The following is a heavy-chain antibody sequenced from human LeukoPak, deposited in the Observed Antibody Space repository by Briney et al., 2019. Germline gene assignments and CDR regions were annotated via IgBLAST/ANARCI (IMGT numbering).Heavy chain of an antibody. CDR2: IYYSGST. CDR1: GGSIDTYY. Sequence: SETLSLTCTVSGGSIDTYYWSWVRQPPGKGLEWIGYIYYSGSTNYNPSLKSRVTISVDTSKNQFSLKLSSVTAADTAVYYCAREDTDDYGDYFGYWGQGTLVTVSS. J-gene: IGHJ4*02. V-gene: IGHV4-59*01. D-gene: IGHD4-17*01. CDR3: AREDTDDYGDYFGY.